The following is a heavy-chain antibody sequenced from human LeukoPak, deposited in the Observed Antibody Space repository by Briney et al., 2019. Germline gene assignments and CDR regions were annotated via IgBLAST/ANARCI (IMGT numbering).Heavy chain of an antibody. Sequence: GGSLRLSCAASGFTFSSYSMNWVRQAPGKGLEWVSSISSSSSYIYYADSVKGRFTISRDNAKNSLSLQMNSLRAEDTAVYYCARYLATSYYYYYYMDVWGKGTTVTVSS. CDR3: ARYLATSYYYYYYMDV. V-gene: IGHV3-21*01. D-gene: IGHD5-12*01. CDR1: GFTFSSYS. J-gene: IGHJ6*03. CDR2: ISSSSSYI.